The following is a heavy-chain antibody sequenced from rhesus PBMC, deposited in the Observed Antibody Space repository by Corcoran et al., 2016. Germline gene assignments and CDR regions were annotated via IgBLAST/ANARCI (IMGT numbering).Heavy chain of an antibody. Sequence: QVQLQESGPGLVKPSETLSLTCAVSGYSIRSGYGWSWIRQPPGKGLEWIGYIGGSSGSTNYNPSLKSRVTISTDTSKNQFSLKLSSVAAADTAVYYCARGLGALGDYWGQGVLVTVSS. CDR2: IGGSSGST. J-gene: IGHJ4*01. D-gene: IGHD1-44*02. CDR3: ARGLGALGDY. CDR1: GYSIRSGYG. V-gene: IGHV4-127*01.